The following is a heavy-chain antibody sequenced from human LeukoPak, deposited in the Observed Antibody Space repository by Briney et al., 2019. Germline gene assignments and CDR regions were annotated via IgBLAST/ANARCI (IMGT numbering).Heavy chain of an antibody. CDR1: GYTFTSYY. D-gene: IGHD3-3*01. CDR3: ARTPYYDFWSGYYHFDY. J-gene: IGHJ4*02. Sequence: ASVKVSCKASGYTFTSYYMHWVRQAPGQGLEWMGIINPSGGSTSYAQKFQGRVTMTTVTSTSTAYMELRGLRSDDTAVYYCARTPYYDFWSGYYHFDYWAQGTLVTVSS. V-gene: IGHV1-46*01. CDR2: INPSGGST.